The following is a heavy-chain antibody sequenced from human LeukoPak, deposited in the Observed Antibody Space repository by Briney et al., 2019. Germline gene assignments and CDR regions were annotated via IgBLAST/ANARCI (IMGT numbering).Heavy chain of an antibody. CDR2: IYTSGST. CDR1: GGSISRYY. CDR3: ARDLEVAATPHYYYYMDV. D-gene: IGHD2-15*01. Sequence: PSETLSLTCSVSGGSISRYYWNWIRQPAGKGLEWIGRIYTSGSTNYNPSLKSRVTMSVDTSKNQFSLKLSSVTAADTAVYYCARDLEVAATPHYYYYMDVWGKGTTVTVSS. J-gene: IGHJ6*03. V-gene: IGHV4-4*07.